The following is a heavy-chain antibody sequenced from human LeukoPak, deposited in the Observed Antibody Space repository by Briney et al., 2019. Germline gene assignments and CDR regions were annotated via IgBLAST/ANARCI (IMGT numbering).Heavy chain of an antibody. CDR2: IYYSGST. D-gene: IGHD3-10*01. V-gene: IGHV4-39*07. Sequence: SETLSLTCTVSGGSISSSSYYWGWIRQPPGKGLEWIVSIYYSGSTHYNPSLKSRVTISVETSKNHFSLKLSSVTAADTAVYYCARVGSGRTFDYWGQGTLVTVSS. CDR1: GGSISSSSYY. J-gene: IGHJ4*02. CDR3: ARVGSGRTFDY.